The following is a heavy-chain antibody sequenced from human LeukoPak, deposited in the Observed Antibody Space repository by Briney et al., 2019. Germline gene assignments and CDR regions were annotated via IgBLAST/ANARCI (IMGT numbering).Heavy chain of an antibody. J-gene: IGHJ5*02. CDR2: IYYSGST. Sequence: SETLSLTCTVSGGSISSSSYYWGWIRQPPGKGLEWIGSIYYSGSTYYNPSLKSRVTISVDTSKNQFSLKLSSVTAADTAVYYCARHGSGNWIDPWGQGTLVTVSS. CDR1: GGSISSSSYY. D-gene: IGHD3-10*01. V-gene: IGHV4-39*01. CDR3: ARHGSGNWIDP.